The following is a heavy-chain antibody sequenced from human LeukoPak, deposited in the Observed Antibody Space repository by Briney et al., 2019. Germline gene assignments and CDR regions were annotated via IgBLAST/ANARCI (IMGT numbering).Heavy chain of an antibody. CDR1: GGSISSYH. J-gene: IGHJ4*02. CDR2: IYSSGST. Sequence: PSETLSLTCSVPGGSISSYHWSWIRQPAGKGLEWIGRIYSSGSTNYNPSLKGRVTISGDKSKNQLSLKLSSVTAADTAVYYCARDRVGAMDFDYWGQGTLVTVSS. V-gene: IGHV4-4*07. CDR3: ARDRVGAMDFDY. D-gene: IGHD1-26*01.